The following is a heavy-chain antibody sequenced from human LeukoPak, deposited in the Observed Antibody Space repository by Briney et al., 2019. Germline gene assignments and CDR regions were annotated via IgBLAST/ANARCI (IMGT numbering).Heavy chain of an antibody. V-gene: IGHV3-23*01. CDR1: GFTFSNYA. Sequence: GGSLRLSCTAYGFTFSNYAITWVRQAPGKGLEWVSSVSSIGISSYYADSVKGRFTISRDNSQNTLYLQMNSLRAEDTAIYYCAKDMGSRATNLDYWGQGTLVTVSS. J-gene: IGHJ4*02. CDR3: AKDMGSRATNLDY. CDR2: VSSIGISS. D-gene: IGHD1-26*01.